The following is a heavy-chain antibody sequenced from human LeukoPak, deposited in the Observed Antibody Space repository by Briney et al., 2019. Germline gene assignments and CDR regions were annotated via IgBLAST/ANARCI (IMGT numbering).Heavy chain of an antibody. D-gene: IGHD2-8*01. J-gene: IGHJ6*02. CDR2: ISAHNGNT. CDR1: GYTFTSYG. V-gene: IGHV1-18*01. Sequence: GASVKVSCKASGYTFTSYGISWVRQAPGQGLEWMGWISAHNGNTNYAQKPQGRVTMTTDTSTSTAYMELRSLRSDDTAVYYCAGPDCTNGVCYTFDAYYYYGMDVWGQGTTVTVSS. CDR3: AGPDCTNGVCYTFDAYYYYGMDV.